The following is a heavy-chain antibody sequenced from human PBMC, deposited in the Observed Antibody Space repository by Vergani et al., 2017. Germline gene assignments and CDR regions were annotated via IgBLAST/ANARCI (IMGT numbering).Heavy chain of an antibody. Sequence: QLLESGGGLIQPGGSLRLSCAASGFTFNSYAMTWVRQAPGKGLEWVSGINNNGGSSYYADSVKGWFTISRDNSKNTLYLQMTDLRAEDTATYYCAKVCGSTSCTYGGGAFDVWGHGTMVTVSS. CDR3: AKVCGSTSCTYGGGAFDV. CDR1: GFTFNSYA. J-gene: IGHJ3*01. CDR2: INNNGGSS. D-gene: IGHD2-2*01. V-gene: IGHV3-23*01.